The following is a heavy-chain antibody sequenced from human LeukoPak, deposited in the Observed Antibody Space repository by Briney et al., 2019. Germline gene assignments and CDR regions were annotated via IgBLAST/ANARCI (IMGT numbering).Heavy chain of an antibody. Sequence: SVKVSCKASGGTFSSYAIIWVQQAPGQGLEWMGGIIPIFGTANYAQKFQGRVTITADESTSTAYMELSSLRSEDTAVYYCARVLYSSGWYSNWFDPWGQGTLVTVSS. CDR1: GGTFSSYA. J-gene: IGHJ5*02. D-gene: IGHD6-19*01. V-gene: IGHV1-69*13. CDR3: ARVLYSSGWYSNWFDP. CDR2: IIPIFGTA.